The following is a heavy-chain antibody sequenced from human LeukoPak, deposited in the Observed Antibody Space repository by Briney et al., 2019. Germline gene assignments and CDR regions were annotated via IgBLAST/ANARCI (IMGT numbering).Heavy chain of an antibody. D-gene: IGHD3-10*01. J-gene: IGHJ4*02. CDR1: GYTFTSCA. CDR3: ARGHVLLWFGELDY. V-gene: IGHV1-3*01. CDR2: INAGNGNT. Sequence: ASVKVSCKASGYTFTSCAMHWVRQAPGQRLEWMGWINAGNGNTKYSQKFQGRVTITRDTSASTAYMELSSLRSEDTAVYYCARGHVLLWFGELDYWGQGTLVTVSS.